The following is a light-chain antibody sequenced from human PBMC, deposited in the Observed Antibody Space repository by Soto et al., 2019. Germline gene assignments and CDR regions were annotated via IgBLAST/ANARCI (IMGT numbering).Light chain of an antibody. CDR2: DAS. V-gene: IGKV3-11*01. J-gene: IGKJ2*01. CDR1: QDISTA. CDR3: QQRADWPRMYA. Sequence: EIVLTQSPATLSLFPGERATLSCRDSQDISTALVWYKPTPGQAPRLLFYDASNRATDVPARFSGSGSGTEFTLTFSSVKREDFALCYCQQRADWPRMYAFGQGTKLEIK.